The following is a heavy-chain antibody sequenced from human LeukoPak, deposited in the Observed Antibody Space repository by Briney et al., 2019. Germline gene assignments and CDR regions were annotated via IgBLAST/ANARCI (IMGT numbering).Heavy chain of an antibody. V-gene: IGHV1-18*01. CDR2: ISVYNGNT. CDR1: GYTFSSYG. D-gene: IGHD2-21*02. J-gene: IGHJ4*02. Sequence: ASVKVSCKASGYTFSSYGFSWVRQAPGQGLEWMGWISVYNGNTNYAQKFQGRVTMTTETSTNIAYLELRSLRSDDTAVYYCARDLQGYCRGDCSVGFWGQGTLVTVSS. CDR3: ARDLQGYCRGDCSVGF.